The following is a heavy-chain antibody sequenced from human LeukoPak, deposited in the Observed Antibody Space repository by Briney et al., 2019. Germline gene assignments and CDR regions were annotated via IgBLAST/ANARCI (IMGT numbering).Heavy chain of an antibody. Sequence: SETLSLTCTVSGGSISSSSYYWGWIRQPPGKGLEWIGEINHSGSTNYNPSLKSRVTISVDTSKNQFSLKLSSVTAADTAVYYCARGTRGYSGYDYESAPASAYSSGWYYFDYWGQGTLVTVSS. CDR1: GGSISSSSYY. J-gene: IGHJ4*02. D-gene: IGHD5-12*01. V-gene: IGHV4-39*07. CDR3: ARGTRGYSGYDYESAPASAYSSGWYYFDY. CDR2: INHSGST.